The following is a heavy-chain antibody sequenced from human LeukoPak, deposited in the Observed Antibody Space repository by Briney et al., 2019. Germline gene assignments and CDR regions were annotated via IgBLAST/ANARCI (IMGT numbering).Heavy chain of an antibody. V-gene: IGHV4-61*02. CDR2: IYTSGST. J-gene: IGHJ6*03. D-gene: IGHD3-9*01. Sequence: SETLSLTCTVSGGSISSSSYYWSWIRQPAGKGLEWIGRIYTSGSTNYNPSLKSRVTISVDTSKNQFSLKLSSVTAADTAVYYCARDVRSGTSLRYFDWLPPYYYYYMDVWGKGTTVTVSS. CDR1: GGSISSSSYY. CDR3: ARDVRSGTSLRYFDWLPPYYYYYMDV.